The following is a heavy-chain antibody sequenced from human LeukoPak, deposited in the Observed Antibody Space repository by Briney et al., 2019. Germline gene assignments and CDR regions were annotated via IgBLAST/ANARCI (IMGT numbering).Heavy chain of an antibody. Sequence: SETLSLTCTVSGGSISSGSYYWSWIRQPAGKGLEWIGRIYTSGSTNYNPSLKSRVTISVDTSKNQFSLKLSSVTAADTAVYYCARENRRDGYNNLDYWGQGTLVTVSS. CDR1: GGSISSGSYY. D-gene: IGHD5-24*01. CDR2: IYTSGST. J-gene: IGHJ4*02. V-gene: IGHV4-61*02. CDR3: ARENRRDGYNNLDY.